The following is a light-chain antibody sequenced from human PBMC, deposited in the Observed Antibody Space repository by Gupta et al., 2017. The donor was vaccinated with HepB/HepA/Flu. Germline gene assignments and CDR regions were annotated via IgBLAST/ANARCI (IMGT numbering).Light chain of an antibody. CDR3: QQYGSSPLT. Sequence: EIVLTQFPGTLSLSPGERATLSCRASQTISNNFLSWFQQKRGQAPRLLIYTTSNRATGIPDRFIGSGSGTDFTLTISRLEPEDFAVYFCQQYGSSPLTFGGGTKVEIK. V-gene: IGKV3-20*01. J-gene: IGKJ4*01. CDR2: TTS. CDR1: QTISNNF.